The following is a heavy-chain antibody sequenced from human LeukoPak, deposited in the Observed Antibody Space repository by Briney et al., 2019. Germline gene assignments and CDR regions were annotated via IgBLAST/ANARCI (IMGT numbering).Heavy chain of an antibody. CDR3: ARDSSGYYLGY. CDR1: GYTFTDYY. Sequence: ASVKVSCKASGYTFTDYYMHWVRQAPGQGLEWMGWINPYSGGTNYEQKFQGRVTMTRDTSISTAYMELSRLRSDDTAVYYCARDSSGYYLGYWGQGTLVTVSS. V-gene: IGHV1-2*02. D-gene: IGHD3-22*01. CDR2: INPYSGGT. J-gene: IGHJ4*02.